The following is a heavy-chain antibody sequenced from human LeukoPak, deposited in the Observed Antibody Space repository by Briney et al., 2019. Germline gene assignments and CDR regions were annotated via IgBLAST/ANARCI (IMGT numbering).Heavy chain of an antibody. J-gene: IGHJ6*04. V-gene: IGHV4-34*01. Sequence: SETLSLTCAVYGGSFSGYYWSWIRQPPGKGLEWIGEINHSGSTNYNPSLKSRVTISVDTSKNQFSLKLSSVTAADTAVYHCARVRGGSGTRGYYYGMDVWGKGTTVTVSS. CDR3: ARVRGGSGTRGYYYGMDV. CDR1: GGSFSGYY. D-gene: IGHD3-10*01. CDR2: INHSGST.